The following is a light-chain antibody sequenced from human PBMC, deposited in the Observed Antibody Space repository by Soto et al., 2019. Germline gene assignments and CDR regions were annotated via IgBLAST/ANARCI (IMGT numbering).Light chain of an antibody. CDR3: SSKTSTSTYVV. CDR2: EVS. CDR1: SSDVGGFNY. Sequence: QSALTQPASVSGSPGQSITISCTGTSSDVGGFNYVSWYQHYPGKAPKVMIYEVSNRPSGVSNRFSGSKSGNTASLTISGLQAEDEADYYCSSKTSTSTYVVFGGGTKVTVL. V-gene: IGLV2-14*01. J-gene: IGLJ2*01.